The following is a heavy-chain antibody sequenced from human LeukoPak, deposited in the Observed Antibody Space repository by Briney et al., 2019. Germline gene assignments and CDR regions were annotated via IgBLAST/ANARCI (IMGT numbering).Heavy chain of an antibody. Sequence: SGGSLRLSCAASGFTFSSYWMSWVRQAPGKGLEWVANIKQDGSEKYYVDSVKGRFTISRGNAKNSLYLQMNSVGVEDTAVYYCARDVPVAGLDYWGQGTLVTVSS. CDR2: IKQDGSEK. D-gene: IGHD6-19*01. J-gene: IGHJ4*02. V-gene: IGHV3-7*03. CDR3: ARDVPVAGLDY. CDR1: GFTFSSYW.